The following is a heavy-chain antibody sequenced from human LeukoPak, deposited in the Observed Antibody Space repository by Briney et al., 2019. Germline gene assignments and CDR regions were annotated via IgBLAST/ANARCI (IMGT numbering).Heavy chain of an antibody. CDR3: ARPGYSSWVDY. D-gene: IGHD6-19*01. J-gene: IGHJ4*02. V-gene: IGHV4-28*06. CDR2: IYYSGST. CDR1: GYSISSSNW. Sequence: PSETLSLTCAVSGYSISSSNWWGWIRQPPGKGLEWIGYIYYSGSTNYNPSLKSRVTMSVDPSKNQFSLKLSSVTALDTAVYYCARPGYSSWVDYWGQGTLVTVSS.